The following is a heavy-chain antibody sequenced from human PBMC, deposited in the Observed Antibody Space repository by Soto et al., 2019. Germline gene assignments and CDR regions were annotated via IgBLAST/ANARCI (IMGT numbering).Heavy chain of an antibody. Sequence: GRSLRLSCAASGFTFSSYAMTWVRQAPGKGLEWVSALSGSGISTYYADSVKGRFTISRDNSKNTLYLQMNSLRAEDTALYYCAKDRIAAAGNPDLYYYYYMDVWGKGTTVTVSS. D-gene: IGHD6-13*01. CDR1: GFTFSSYA. CDR2: LSGSGIST. CDR3: AKDRIAAAGNPDLYYYYYMDV. V-gene: IGHV3-23*01. J-gene: IGHJ6*03.